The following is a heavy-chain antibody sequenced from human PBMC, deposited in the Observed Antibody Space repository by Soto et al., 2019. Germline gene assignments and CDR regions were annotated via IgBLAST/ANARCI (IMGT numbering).Heavy chain of an antibody. J-gene: IGHJ6*02. CDR1: GYTFTSYY. Sequence: GASVKVSCKASGYTFTSYYMHWVRQAPGQGLEWMGIINPSSGSTSYAQKFQGRVTMTRDTSTSTVYMELSSLRSEDTAVYYCARVLNQKYYDFWSGYYTGSAPGYYYGMDVWGQGTTVTVSS. CDR3: ARVLNQKYYDFWSGYYTGSAPGYYYGMDV. CDR2: INPSSGST. D-gene: IGHD3-3*01. V-gene: IGHV1-46*01.